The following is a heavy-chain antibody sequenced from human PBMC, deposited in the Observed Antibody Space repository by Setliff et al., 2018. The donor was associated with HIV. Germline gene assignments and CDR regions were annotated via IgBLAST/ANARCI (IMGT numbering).Heavy chain of an antibody. Sequence: SETLSLTCDVSGFSISSGYYWGWIRQSPGKGLEWIGNINHTGSSNYNPSLKSRVTISVDTSKNQFSLKLSSVTAADTAVYYCARGPKRVQWLVPYYFDYWGQGTLVTVS. D-gene: IGHD6-19*01. J-gene: IGHJ4*02. CDR2: INHTGSS. CDR1: GFSISSGYY. CDR3: ARGPKRVQWLVPYYFDY. V-gene: IGHV4-38-2*01.